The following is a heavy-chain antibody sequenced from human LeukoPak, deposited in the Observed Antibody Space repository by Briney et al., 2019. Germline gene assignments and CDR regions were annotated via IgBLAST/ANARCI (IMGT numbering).Heavy chain of an antibody. J-gene: IGHJ4*02. D-gene: IGHD6-19*01. CDR3: ARDPPHYSSGWSYYFDY. CDR2: INPNSGDT. V-gene: IGHV1-2*02. Sequence: ASVKVSCKASGYTFTGYYMHWVRQAPGQGLEWMGWINPNSGDTNYAQKFQGRVTMTRDTSISTAYMELSRLRSDDTAVYYCARDPPHYSSGWSYYFDYWGQGTLVTVSS. CDR1: GYTFTGYY.